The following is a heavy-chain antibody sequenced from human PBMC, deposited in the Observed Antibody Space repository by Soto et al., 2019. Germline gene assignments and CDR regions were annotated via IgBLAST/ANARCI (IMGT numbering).Heavy chain of an antibody. J-gene: IGHJ6*03. V-gene: IGHV3-48*01. Sequence: GSLRLSCAASGFTFSSYSMNWVRQAPGKGLEWVSYISSSSSTIYYADSVKGRFTISRDNAKNSLYLQMNSLRAEDTAVYYCARDPTGTTSYYYYMDVWGKGTTVTVSS. CDR1: GFTFSSYS. CDR2: ISSSSSTI. D-gene: IGHD1-7*01. CDR3: ARDPTGTTSYYYYMDV.